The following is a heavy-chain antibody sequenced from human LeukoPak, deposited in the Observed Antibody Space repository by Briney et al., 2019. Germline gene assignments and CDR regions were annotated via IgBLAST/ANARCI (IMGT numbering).Heavy chain of an antibody. D-gene: IGHD2-15*01. V-gene: IGHV3-30*18. Sequence: GGSLRLSCAASGFTFSSYGMHWVRQAPGKGLEWVAVISYDGSNKYYADSVKGRFTISRDNSKNTLYLQMNSLRAEDTAVYYCAKQLGYCSDGSCYFPYWGQGTLVTVSS. CDR3: AKQLGYCSDGSCYFPY. CDR1: GFTFSSYG. J-gene: IGHJ4*02. CDR2: ISYDGSNK.